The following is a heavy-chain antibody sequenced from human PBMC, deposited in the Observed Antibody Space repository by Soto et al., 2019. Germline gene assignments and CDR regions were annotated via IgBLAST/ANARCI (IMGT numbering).Heavy chain of an antibody. V-gene: IGHV3-30-3*01. CDR1: GFSFSSYA. D-gene: IGHD3-16*01. J-gene: IGHJ4*02. CDR3: ARGGYYDSRAEGIGY. CDR2: TSYDGGNE. Sequence: QVQLVESGGDVIQPGRSLRLSCAASGFSFSSYAMHWVRQAPGKGLEWISVTSYDGGNENYADAVKGRFIISRDNSKNTLYLQVTSLRVEDTAVFYCARGGYYDSRAEGIGYWGQGTLVTVTS.